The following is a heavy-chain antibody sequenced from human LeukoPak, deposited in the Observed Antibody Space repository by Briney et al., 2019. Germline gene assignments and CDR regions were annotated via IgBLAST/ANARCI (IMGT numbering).Heavy chain of an antibody. CDR1: GYTLTELS. CDR2: FDPEDGET. J-gene: IGHJ4*02. V-gene: IGHV1-24*01. D-gene: IGHD6-19*01. CDR3: ATVRAVAGPGVYYFDY. Sequence: GASVKVSCKVSGYTLTELSMHWVRQAPGKGLEWMGGFDPEDGETIYARKFQGRVTMTEDTSTDTAYMELSSLRSEDTAVYYCATVRAVAGPGVYYFDYWGQGTLVTVSS.